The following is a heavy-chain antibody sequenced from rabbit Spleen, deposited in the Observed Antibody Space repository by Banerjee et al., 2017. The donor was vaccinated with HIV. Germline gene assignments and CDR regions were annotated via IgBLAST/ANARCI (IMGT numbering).Heavy chain of an antibody. Sequence: QSLEESGGDLVKPGASLTLTCTASGFSFSSSYWICWVRQAPGKGLEWIACLYISGGSTYYANWAKGRFTISETSSTTVTLQMTSLTAADTATYFCARDVDTIYFRFTLWGPGTLVTVS. V-gene: IGHV1S40*01. CDR2: LYISGGST. D-gene: IGHD1-1*01. CDR1: GFSFSSSYW. CDR3: ARDVDTIYFRFTL. J-gene: IGHJ4*01.